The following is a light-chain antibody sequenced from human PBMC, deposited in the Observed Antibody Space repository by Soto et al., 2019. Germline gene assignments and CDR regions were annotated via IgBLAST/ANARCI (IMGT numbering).Light chain of an antibody. CDR2: AAS. Sequence: AIQMTQSPSSLSASVGARVPITCRASQGIRNDLGWYQQKPGKAPKLLIYAASSLQSGVPSRFSGSGSGTDFTLTISSLQPEDFAVYYCQQYNNWPLTFGGGTKVDIK. J-gene: IGKJ4*01. CDR3: QQYNNWPLT. V-gene: IGKV1-6*01. CDR1: QGIRND.